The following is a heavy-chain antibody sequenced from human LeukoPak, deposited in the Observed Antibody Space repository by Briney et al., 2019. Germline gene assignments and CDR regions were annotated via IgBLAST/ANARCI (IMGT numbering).Heavy chain of an antibody. V-gene: IGHV3-74*01. CDR1: GFTFRTTW. Sequence: GGSLRLSCVASGFTFRTTWTHWVRQAPGKGLFWVSRMNSDGADTTDADSVKGRFTMSRDNAENTLYLEMDSLRVEDTAVYYCAKGIEGATDYWGQGTLVTVSS. CDR3: AKGIEGATDY. CDR2: MNSDGADT. J-gene: IGHJ4*02. D-gene: IGHD1-26*01.